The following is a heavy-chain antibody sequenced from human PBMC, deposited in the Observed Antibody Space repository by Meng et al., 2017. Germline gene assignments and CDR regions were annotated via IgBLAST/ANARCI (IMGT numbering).Heavy chain of an antibody. CDR3: ARVHLTYDSSGYFKNPSLFDY. Sequence: SETLSLTCTVSGGSISSGGYYWSWIRQHPGKGLEWIGYIYYSGSTYYNPSLKSLVTISVDTSKNQFSLKLSSVTAADTAVYYCARVHLTYDSSGYFKNPSLFDYWGQGTLVTVSS. D-gene: IGHD3-22*01. CDR2: IYYSGST. CDR1: GGSISSGGYY. J-gene: IGHJ4*02. V-gene: IGHV4-31*01.